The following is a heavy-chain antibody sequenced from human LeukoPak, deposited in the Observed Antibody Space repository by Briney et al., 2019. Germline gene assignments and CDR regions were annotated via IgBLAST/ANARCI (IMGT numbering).Heavy chain of an antibody. CDR1: GFTFSSYD. J-gene: IGHJ3*02. CDR2: IGTAGDT. Sequence: XGSLRLSCAASGFTFSSYDMHWVRQAPGKGLEWVSAIGTAGDTYYPGSVKGRFTISRENAKNSLYLQMNSLRAGDTAVYYCARGQPRLGAFDIWGQGTMVTVSS. V-gene: IGHV3-13*01. CDR3: ARGQPRLGAFDI. D-gene: IGHD3-9*01.